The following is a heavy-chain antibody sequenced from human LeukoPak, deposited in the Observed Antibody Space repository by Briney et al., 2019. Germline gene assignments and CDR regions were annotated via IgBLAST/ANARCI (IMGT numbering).Heavy chain of an antibody. D-gene: IGHD3-10*01. J-gene: IGHJ3*02. Sequence: PSETLSLTCAVIGGPFSGYYWGWVRQPPGKGLEWIGNIFYSGSTYYSPPLKSRLTISLDTSRNQFSLRLNSVTAADTAVYYCAKSNGYGLVDIWGQGTMVTVSS. CDR2: IFYSGST. CDR3: AKSNGYGLVDI. CDR1: GGPFSGYY. V-gene: IGHV4-34*12.